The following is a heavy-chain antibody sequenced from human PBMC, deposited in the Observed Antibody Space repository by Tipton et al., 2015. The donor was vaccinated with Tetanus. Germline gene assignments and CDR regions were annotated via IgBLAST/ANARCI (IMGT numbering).Heavy chain of an antibody. CDR1: GGSISSYY. CDR2: IYYSGST. J-gene: IGHJ4*02. CDR3: ARDLHSSSWFDY. V-gene: IGHV4-59*01. Sequence: TLSLTCTVSGGSISSYYWSWIRQPPGKGLEWIGYIYYSGSTNYNPSLKSRVTISVDTSKNQFSLKLSSVTAADTAVYYCARDLHSSSWFDYWGQGTLVTVSS. D-gene: IGHD6-13*01.